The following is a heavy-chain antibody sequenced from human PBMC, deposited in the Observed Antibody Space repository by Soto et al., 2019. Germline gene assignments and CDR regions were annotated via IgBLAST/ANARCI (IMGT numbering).Heavy chain of an antibody. J-gene: IGHJ6*02. D-gene: IGHD4-17*01. CDR1: GFTFSSYA. V-gene: IGHV3-30-3*01. CDR3: ARDWQDPSYGVDLRYYYYYGMDV. Sequence: PGGSMRLSCAASGFTFSSYAMHWVRQAPGKGLEWVAVISYDGSNKYYADSVKGRITISRDNSKNTLYLQMNSLRAEDTAVYYCARDWQDPSYGVDLRYYYYYGMDVWGQGTTVTVSS. CDR2: ISYDGSNK.